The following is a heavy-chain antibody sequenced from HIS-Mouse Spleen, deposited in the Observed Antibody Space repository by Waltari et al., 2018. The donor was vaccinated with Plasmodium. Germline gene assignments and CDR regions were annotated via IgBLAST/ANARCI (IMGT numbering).Heavy chain of an antibody. CDR2: INHSGST. Sequence: QVQLQQWGAGLLTPSETLSLTCSVSGGSFRGYYWSCLRQPPGKGLEWIGEINHSGSTNYNPSLKSRVTISVDTSKNQFSLKLSSVTAADTAVYYCARVTSSGVYWYFDLWGRGTLVTVSS. CDR3: ARVTSSGVYWYFDL. CDR1: GGSFRGYY. J-gene: IGHJ2*01. V-gene: IGHV4-34*01. D-gene: IGHD3-3*01.